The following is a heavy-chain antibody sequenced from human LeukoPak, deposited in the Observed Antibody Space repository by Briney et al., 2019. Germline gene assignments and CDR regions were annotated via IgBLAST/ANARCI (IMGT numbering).Heavy chain of an antibody. CDR3: LRSHGAY. Sequence: SETLSLTCTVSGGSVSSSSYYWGWVRQPPGKGLEWIGLMSHSGTSAYNPSLEGRLTISVDTSKNQSSLRLTSVTAADTAVYYCLRSHGAYWGQGTLVTVSS. D-gene: IGHD4-17*01. CDR2: MSHSGTS. V-gene: IGHV4-39*01. CDR1: GGSVSSSSYY. J-gene: IGHJ4*02.